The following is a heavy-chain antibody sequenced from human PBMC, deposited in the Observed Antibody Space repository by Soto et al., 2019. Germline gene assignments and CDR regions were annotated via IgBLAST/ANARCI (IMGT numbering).Heavy chain of an antibody. CDR1: GGTFSSYA. Sequence: QVQLVQSGAEVKKPGSSVKVSCKASGGTFSSYAISSVRQAPGQGLEWMGGIIPIFGTANYAQKFQGRVTITADESTRTADVELSSLRSEDTAVYYWARDDYGGPKGGPHRFDYWGQGTLVTVSA. J-gene: IGHJ4*02. D-gene: IGHD4-17*01. CDR2: IIPIFGTA. V-gene: IGHV1-69*01. CDR3: ARDDYGGPKGGPHRFDY.